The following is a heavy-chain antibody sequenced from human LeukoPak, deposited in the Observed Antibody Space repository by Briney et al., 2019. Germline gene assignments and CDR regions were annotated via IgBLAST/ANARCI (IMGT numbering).Heavy chain of an antibody. CDR1: GGSISSSPYY. Sequence: SETLSLTCTVSGGSISSSPYYWGWIRQPPGKGLEWIGSIFYSGTTHYTRSLESRVTISVDPSKTQFSLKLAYVTAADTAIYYCAKGAGGFSYYNWFDPWGQGTLVTVSS. V-gene: IGHV4-39*07. CDR3: AKGAGGFSYYNWFDP. CDR2: IFYSGTT. D-gene: IGHD5-18*01. J-gene: IGHJ5*02.